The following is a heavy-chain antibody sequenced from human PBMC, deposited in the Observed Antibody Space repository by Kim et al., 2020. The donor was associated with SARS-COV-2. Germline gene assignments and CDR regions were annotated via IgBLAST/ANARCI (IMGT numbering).Heavy chain of an antibody. Sequence: GGSLRLSCTTSGFTFDDYAMTWFRQAPGKGLEWVGFIRSRAYSGTREHAASVKGRFSISRDDSKNIAYLQMNSLKTEDTAMYYCARGAKEETCSSNICYVGWYFDLWGRGTLVTVSS. D-gene: IGHD2-2*01. CDR1: GFTFDDYA. J-gene: IGHJ2*01. CDR2: IRSRAYSGTR. V-gene: IGHV3-49*03. CDR3: ARGAKEETCSSNICYVGWYFDL.